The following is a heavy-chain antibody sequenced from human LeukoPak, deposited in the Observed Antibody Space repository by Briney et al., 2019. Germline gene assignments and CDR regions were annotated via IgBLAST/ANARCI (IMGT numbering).Heavy chain of an antibody. J-gene: IGHJ6*03. Sequence: SETLSLTCTVSGGSISSSSYYWGWIRQPPGKGLEWIGSIYYSGSTYYNPSLKSRVTMSADTSKNQFSLKLSYVTAADTAVYYCARVDVFGVVSSDYYYYYMDVWGKGTTVTVSS. CDR2: IYYSGST. CDR1: GGSISSSSYY. CDR3: ARVDVFGVVSSDYYYYYMDV. D-gene: IGHD3-3*01. V-gene: IGHV4-39*07.